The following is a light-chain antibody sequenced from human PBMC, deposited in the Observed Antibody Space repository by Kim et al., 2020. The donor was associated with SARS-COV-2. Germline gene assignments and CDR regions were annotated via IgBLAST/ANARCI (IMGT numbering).Light chain of an antibody. CDR1: SSDVGGYNY. CDR2: DVR. Sequence: GRTITISCTGTSSDVGGYNYVSWYQQHPGKAPDVMYDDVRTPPSGVSNRFSSSKSGNTASLTSSGLQAEDEADYYCSSYRSSSTVVFSGGTQLTVL. J-gene: IGLJ2*01. CDR3: SSYRSSSTVV. V-gene: IGLV2-14*03.